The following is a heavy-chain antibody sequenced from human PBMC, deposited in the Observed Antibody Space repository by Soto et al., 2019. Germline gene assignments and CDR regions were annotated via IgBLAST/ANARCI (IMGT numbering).Heavy chain of an antibody. J-gene: IGHJ4*02. CDR1: GGSFTSNNW. CDR2: IYRTGST. V-gene: IGHV4-4*02. D-gene: IGHD1-7*01. Sequence: SETLSLTCAVSGGSFTSNNWWTWVRQPPGQGLEWIGEIYRTGSTNDNPSLKSRVTISLDKSENQFSLKVTSLTAADTAVYYCASRDPGTSVDYWGQGTLVTVSS. CDR3: ASRDPGTSVDY.